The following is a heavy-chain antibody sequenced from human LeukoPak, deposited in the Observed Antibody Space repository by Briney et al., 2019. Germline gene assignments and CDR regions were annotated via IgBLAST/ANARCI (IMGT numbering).Heavy chain of an antibody. Sequence: GSLRLSCAASGFTFSSYAMSWVRQAPGKGLEWVSAISSSGSGTYYPDSVKGRFTISRDNSKNTLYPQMNSLRVEDTAVYYCAKVVNSGYYYYFDYWGQGTLVTVSS. V-gene: IGHV3-23*01. D-gene: IGHD3-22*01. CDR1: GFTFSSYA. CDR2: ISSSGSGT. J-gene: IGHJ4*02. CDR3: AKVVNSGYYYYFDY.